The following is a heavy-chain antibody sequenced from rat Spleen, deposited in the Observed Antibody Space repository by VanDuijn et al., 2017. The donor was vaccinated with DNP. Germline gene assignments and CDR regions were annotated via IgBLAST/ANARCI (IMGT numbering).Heavy chain of an antibody. J-gene: IGHJ3*01. CDR1: GFTFDYYW. D-gene: IGHD4-3*01. V-gene: IGHV5-20*01. CDR2: ISIGGGNT. Sequence: EVQLVESGGDLVQPGRSLKLSCVASGFTFDYYWMTWIRQAPTKGLEWVASISIGGGNTYYRDSVKGRFTISRDNAKTSLYLQMDSLRSEDTATYYCTTDNSGLNWFAFWGQGTLVTVSS. CDR3: TTDNSGLNWFAF.